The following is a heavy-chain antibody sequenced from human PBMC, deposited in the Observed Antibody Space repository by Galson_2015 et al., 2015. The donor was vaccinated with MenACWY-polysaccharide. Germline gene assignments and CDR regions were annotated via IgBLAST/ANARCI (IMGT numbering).Heavy chain of an antibody. CDR2: INPNSGGT. CDR1: GYTFTGYS. Sequence: SVKVSCKASGYTFTGYSMHWVRQAPGQGLEWMGWINPNSGGTNYAQKFQGWVTMTRDTSISTAYMELSRLRSDDSAVYYCARGAAAGTNYYYYNYMDVWGKGTTVTVSS. D-gene: IGHD6-13*01. V-gene: IGHV1-2*04. CDR3: ARGAAAGTNYYYYNYMDV. J-gene: IGHJ6*03.